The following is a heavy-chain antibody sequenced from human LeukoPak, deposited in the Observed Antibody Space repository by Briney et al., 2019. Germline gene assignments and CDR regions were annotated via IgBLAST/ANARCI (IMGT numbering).Heavy chain of an antibody. D-gene: IGHD5-24*01. V-gene: IGHV3-21*01. CDR3: ASTGGGWLQYPYYYYYYMDV. CDR1: GFTFSSYS. Sequence: PGGSLRLPCAASGFTFSSYSMNWVRQAPGKGLEWVSSISSSSSYIYYADSVKGRFTISRDNAKNSLYLQMNSLRAEDTAVYYCASTGGGWLQYPYYYYYYMDVWGKGTTVTVSS. J-gene: IGHJ6*03. CDR2: ISSSSSYI.